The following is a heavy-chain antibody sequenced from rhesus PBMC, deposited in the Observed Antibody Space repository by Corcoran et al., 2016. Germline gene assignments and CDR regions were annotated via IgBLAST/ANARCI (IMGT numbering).Heavy chain of an antibody. CDR1: GGSFSGYY. D-gene: IGHD3-16*01. J-gene: IGHJ5-1*01. CDR3: AGHQTYYYSGGLDV. V-gene: IGHV4-165*01. CDR2: ISGSSGST. Sequence: QVQLQESGPGLVKPSETLSLTCAVSGGSFSGYYWGWIRQPPGKGLEWIGYISGSSGSTDYNPSLKSRVTISTDTSKNQFSLKLSSVTAAYTAVYYCAGHQTYYYSGGLDVWGPGVLVTVSS.